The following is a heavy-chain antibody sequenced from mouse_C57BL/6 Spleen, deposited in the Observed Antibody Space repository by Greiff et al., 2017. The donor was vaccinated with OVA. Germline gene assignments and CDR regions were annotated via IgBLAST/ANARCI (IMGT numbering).Heavy chain of an antibody. CDR2: INPNNGGT. Sequence: EVQLQQSGPELVKPGASVKMSCKASGYTFTDYNMHWVKQSHGKSLEWIGYINPNNGGTSYNQKFKGKATLTAEKSSSTAYMQLSSLTSEDSAVYFCARGDYYDFDYWGQGTTLTVSS. V-gene: IGHV1-22*01. CDR1: GYTFTDYN. CDR3: ARGDYYDFDY. D-gene: IGHD1-1*01. J-gene: IGHJ2*01.